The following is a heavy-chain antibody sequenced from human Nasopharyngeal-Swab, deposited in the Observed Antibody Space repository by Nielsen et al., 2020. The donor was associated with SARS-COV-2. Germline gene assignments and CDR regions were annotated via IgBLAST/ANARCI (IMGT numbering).Heavy chain of an antibody. D-gene: IGHD1-26*01. V-gene: IGHV3-21*01. Sequence: VRQMPGKGLEWVASITSSYDQKYYGDSVKGRFTISRDNARNSLYLEMNGLRVEDTAIYYCASEVVGFYFYTNVWGKGTTVTVSS. CDR2: ITSSYDQK. CDR3: ASEVVGFYFYTNV. J-gene: IGHJ6*03.